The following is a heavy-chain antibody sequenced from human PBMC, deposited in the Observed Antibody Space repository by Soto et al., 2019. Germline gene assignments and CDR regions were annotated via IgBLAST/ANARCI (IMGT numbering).Heavy chain of an antibody. J-gene: IGHJ2*01. CDR2: IYHSGST. V-gene: IGHV4-59*01. CDR1: GGSISSYY. D-gene: IGHD2-15*01. CDR3: ARGGGPRYFDL. Sequence: SETLSLTCTVSGGSISSYYWSWIRQPPGKGLEWIGYIYHSGSTNYNPSLKSRVTISIDTSKNQFSLKLTSVTAADTAVYYCARGGGPRYFDLWGRGTLVTGSS.